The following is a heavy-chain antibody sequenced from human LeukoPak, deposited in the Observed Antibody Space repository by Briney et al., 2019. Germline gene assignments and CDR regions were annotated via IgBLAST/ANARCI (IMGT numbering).Heavy chain of an antibody. CDR2: IYYSGST. D-gene: IGHD4-17*01. V-gene: IGHV4-31*03. CDR1: GGSISSGGYY. Sequence: PSETLSLTCTVSGGSISSGGYYWSWIRQHPGKGLEWIGYIYYSGSTYYNPSLKSRVSISVDTSKNQFSLKLSSVTAADTAVYYCASLSTNYGDYGRRFDYWGQGTLVTVSS. CDR3: ASLSTNYGDYGRRFDY. J-gene: IGHJ4*02.